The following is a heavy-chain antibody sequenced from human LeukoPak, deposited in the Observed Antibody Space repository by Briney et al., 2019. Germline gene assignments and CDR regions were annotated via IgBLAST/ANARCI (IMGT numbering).Heavy chain of an antibody. D-gene: IGHD2-2*01. CDR2: IKQDGSEK. V-gene: IGHV3-7*01. CDR1: GFTFSSYW. Sequence: PGGSLRLSCAASGFTFSSYWMSWVRQAPGKGLEWVANIKQDGSEKYYVDCVKGRFTISRDNAKNSLYLQMNSLRAEDTAVYYCASAIYCSSTSCHPWFDPWGQGTLVTVSS. J-gene: IGHJ5*02. CDR3: ASAIYCSSTSCHPWFDP.